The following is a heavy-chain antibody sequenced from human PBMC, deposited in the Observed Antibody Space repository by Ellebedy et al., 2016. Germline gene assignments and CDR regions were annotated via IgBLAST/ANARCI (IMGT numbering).Heavy chain of an antibody. D-gene: IGHD3-10*01. V-gene: IGHV4-59*01. CDR1: GGSISSYY. CDR2: IYYSGTT. Sequence: SETLSLXXTVSGGSISSYYWSWIRQPPGKGLEWIGYIYYSGTTNYNPSLKSRVTITVDTSKNQFSLKLSSVTAADTAVYYCARKVVRGVMDYWGQGTLVTVSS. CDR3: ARKVVRGVMDY. J-gene: IGHJ4*02.